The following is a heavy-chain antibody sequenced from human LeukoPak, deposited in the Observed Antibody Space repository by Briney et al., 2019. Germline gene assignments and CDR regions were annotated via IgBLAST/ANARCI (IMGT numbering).Heavy chain of an antibody. CDR2: INHSGST. V-gene: IGHV4-34*01. J-gene: IGHJ5*02. D-gene: IGHD3-10*01. CDR3: ARGLYYYGSGSYYKPLWRFDP. Sequence: SETLSLTCAVYGGPFSGYYWSWIRQPPGKGLEWIGEINHSGSTNYNPSLKSRVTISVDTSKNQFSLKLSSVTAADTAVYYCARGLYYYGSGSYYKPLWRFDPWGQGTLVTVSS. CDR1: GGPFSGYY.